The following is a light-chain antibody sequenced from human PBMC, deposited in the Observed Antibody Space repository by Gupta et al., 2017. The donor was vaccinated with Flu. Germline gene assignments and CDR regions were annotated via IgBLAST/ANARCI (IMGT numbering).Light chain of an antibody. Sequence: IQMNQSPSTLSASVGDRVTITCRASQSISSWLAWYQQKPGKAPKLLIYKASSLESGVPSRFSGSGSGTEFTLTISSLQPDDFATYYCQQDNSYPRTFGQGTKVEIK. J-gene: IGKJ1*01. CDR3: QQDNSYPRT. V-gene: IGKV1-5*03. CDR1: QSISSW. CDR2: KAS.